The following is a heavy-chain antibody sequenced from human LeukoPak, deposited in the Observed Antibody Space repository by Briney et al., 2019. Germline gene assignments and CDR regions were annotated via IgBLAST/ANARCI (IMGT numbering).Heavy chain of an antibody. V-gene: IGHV3-7*03. CDR1: GFTFSSYW. J-gene: IGHJ4*02. CDR3: AREISPIVLMVYAAKYFDY. CDR2: IKQDGSEK. Sequence: PGGSLGLSCAASGFTFSSYWMSWVRQAPGKGLEWVANIKQDGSEKYYVDSVKGRLTISRDNAKNSLYLQMNSLRAEDTAVYYCAREISPIVLMVYAAKYFDYWGQGTLVTVSS. D-gene: IGHD2-8*01.